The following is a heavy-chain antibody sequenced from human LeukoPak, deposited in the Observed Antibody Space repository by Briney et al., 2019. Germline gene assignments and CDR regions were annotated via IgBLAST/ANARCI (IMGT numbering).Heavy chain of an antibody. J-gene: IGHJ5*01. D-gene: IGHD1-26*01. V-gene: IGHV3-66*01. CDR2: IYSGGST. CDR3: ARESSGSYCSFDY. Sequence: GGSLRLSCAASGFTVSSNYMSWVRQAPGKGLEWVSVIYSGGSTYYADPVKGRFTISRDNSKNTLYLQMNSLRAEDTAVYYCARESSGSYCSFDYWGQGTLVTVSS. CDR1: GFTVSSNY.